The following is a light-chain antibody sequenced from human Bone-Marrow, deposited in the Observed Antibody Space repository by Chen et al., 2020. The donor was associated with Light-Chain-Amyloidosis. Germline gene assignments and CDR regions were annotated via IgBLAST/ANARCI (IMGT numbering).Light chain of an antibody. CDR1: SSDVGSSNL. CDR3: CSYAGSSTWV. CDR2: EVS. J-gene: IGLJ3*02. Sequence: QSALTQPASVSGSPGQSITISCTGTSSDVGSSNLVSWYQQHPGKAPKLMIYEVSKRPSGVSNRFSGSLSGNTASITIAGLQAEDEADYYCCSYAGSSTWVFGGGTKLTVL. V-gene: IGLV2-23*02.